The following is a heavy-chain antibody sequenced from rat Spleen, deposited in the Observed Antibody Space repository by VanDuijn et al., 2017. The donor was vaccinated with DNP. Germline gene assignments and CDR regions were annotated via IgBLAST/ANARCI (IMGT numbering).Heavy chain of an antibody. Sequence: QVQLKESGPGLVQPSQTLSLTCTVSGFSLTNYHVNWVRQPPGKGLEWMGRIQSGGNTDYNSALKSRLSISRDTSKSQVFLEMNSVQTEDTAIYFCARGYTTAPDYWGQGVMVTVSS. CDR2: IQSGGNT. CDR3: ARGYTTAPDY. V-gene: IGHV2-27*01. J-gene: IGHJ2*01. D-gene: IGHD1-6*01. CDR1: GFSLTNYH.